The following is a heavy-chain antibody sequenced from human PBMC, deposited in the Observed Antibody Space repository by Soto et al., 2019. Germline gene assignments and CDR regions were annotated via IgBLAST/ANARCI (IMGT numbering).Heavy chain of an antibody. J-gene: IGHJ6*02. CDR3: ARELVSSSWLPVDYYSYGMDV. V-gene: IGHV1-18*01. CDR2: ISAYNGNT. Sequence: AASVKVSCRASGYTFTSYGISWVRQAPGQGLEWMGWISAYNGNTNYAQKLQGRVTMTTDTSTSTAYMELRSLRSDDTAVYYCARELVSSSWLPVDYYSYGMDVWGQGTTVTVSS. D-gene: IGHD6-13*01. CDR1: GYTFTSYG.